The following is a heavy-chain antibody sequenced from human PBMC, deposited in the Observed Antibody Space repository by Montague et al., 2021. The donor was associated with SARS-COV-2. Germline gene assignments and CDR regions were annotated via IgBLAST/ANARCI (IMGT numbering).Heavy chain of an antibody. CDR1: GDSVSSNSGS. D-gene: IGHD4-17*01. CDR2: TYYRSKWYN. Sequence: CAISGDSVSSNSGSWNWIRQSPSRGLEWLGRTYYRSKWYNDYSVSVKSRITINPDTSKNQFSLKLSSVTAADTAVYYCARGSTVTHYWGQGTLVTVSS. CDR3: ARGSTVTHY. V-gene: IGHV6-1*01. J-gene: IGHJ4*02.